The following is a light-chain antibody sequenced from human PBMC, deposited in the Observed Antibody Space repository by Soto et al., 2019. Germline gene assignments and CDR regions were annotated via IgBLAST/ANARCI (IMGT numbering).Light chain of an antibody. V-gene: IGKV3-15*01. CDR3: QQYNNWPPYT. CDR1: QSVSSN. CDR2: GAS. Sequence: EIVMTQSPATLSVSPGERATLSCRASQSVSSNLAGYQQKPGQAPRRLIYGASTRATGIPARFSGSESGTEFTLTISSLQSEDFAVYYCQQYNNWPPYTFGQGTKLEIQ. J-gene: IGKJ2*01.